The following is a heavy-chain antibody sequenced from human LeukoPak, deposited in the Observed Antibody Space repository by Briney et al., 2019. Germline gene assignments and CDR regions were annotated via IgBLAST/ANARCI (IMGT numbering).Heavy chain of an antibody. J-gene: IGHJ4*02. CDR2: MDPSGSQK. V-gene: IGHV3-7*01. CDR1: GITFNWSW. CDR3: AIWTSGNY. D-gene: IGHD1-1*01. Sequence: PGGSLRLSCAASGITFNWSWMNWVRQAPGKGLEWVANMDPSGSQKRYVDSVKGRFTISKDNPGTSLYLDMYSLRAEGTAIYYCAIWTSGNYWGQGTLVTVSS.